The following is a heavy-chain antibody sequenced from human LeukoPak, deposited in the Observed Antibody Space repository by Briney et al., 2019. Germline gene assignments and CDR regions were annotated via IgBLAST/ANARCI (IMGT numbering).Heavy chain of an antibody. Sequence: APVKVSCKASGYTFTSYDINWVRQATGQGLEWMGWMNPNSGNTGYAQKFQGRVTMTRNTSISTAYMELSSLRSEDTAVYYCARDYDFWSGYFNDWGQGTLVTVSS. J-gene: IGHJ4*02. D-gene: IGHD3-3*01. CDR1: GYTFTSYD. CDR2: MNPNSGNT. V-gene: IGHV1-8*01. CDR3: ARDYDFWSGYFND.